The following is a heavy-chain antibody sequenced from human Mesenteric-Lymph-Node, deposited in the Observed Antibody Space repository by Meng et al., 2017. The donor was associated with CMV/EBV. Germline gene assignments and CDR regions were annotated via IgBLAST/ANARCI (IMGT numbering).Heavy chain of an antibody. CDR3: AKVSSGWRDV. Sequence: GESLKISCAVSGFTFGTYAMHWVRQAPGKGLEWVALILDDGSNKYYADSVRGRFTISRDNSKNALYLQMNSLRAEDTAVYYCAKVSSGWRDVWGQGTTVTVSS. J-gene: IGHJ6*02. D-gene: IGHD6-19*01. CDR2: ILDDGSNK. V-gene: IGHV3-30-3*01. CDR1: GFTFGTYA.